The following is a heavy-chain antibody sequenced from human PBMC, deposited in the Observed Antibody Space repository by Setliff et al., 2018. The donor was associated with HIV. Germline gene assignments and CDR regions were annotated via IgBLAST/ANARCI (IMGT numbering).Heavy chain of an antibody. CDR3: AQATPHALDI. J-gene: IGHJ3*02. CDR2: IYPGDSDT. CDR1: GYRFTNYW. Sequence: PGESLKISCKGSGYRFTNYWIAWVRQMPGKGLEWMGIIYPGDSDTRYSPTFQGQVTISADKSMSTAYLQWNRLKTSDTAIYYCAQATPHALDIWGQGTMVTVSS. V-gene: IGHV5-51*01.